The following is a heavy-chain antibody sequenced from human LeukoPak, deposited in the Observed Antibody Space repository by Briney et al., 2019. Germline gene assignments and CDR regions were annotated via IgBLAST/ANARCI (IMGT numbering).Heavy chain of an antibody. D-gene: IGHD3-22*01. CDR1: GYTFTSYD. V-gene: IGHV1-8*01. CDR2: MNPNSGNT. CDR3: ARMSYYDSSGDNWFDP. Sequence: ASVKVSCKASGYTFTSYDINWVRQATGQGLEWMGWMNPNSGNTGYAQKFQGRVTMARDTSISTAYMELSSLRSEDTAVYYCARMSYYDSSGDNWFDPWGQGTLVTVSS. J-gene: IGHJ5*02.